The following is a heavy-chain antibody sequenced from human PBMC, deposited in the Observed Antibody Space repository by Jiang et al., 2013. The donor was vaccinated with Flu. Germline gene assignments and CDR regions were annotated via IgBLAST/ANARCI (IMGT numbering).Heavy chain of an antibody. CDR2: IYHSGST. V-gene: IGHV4-38-2*02. J-gene: IGHJ4*02. CDR1: GYSISSGYY. D-gene: IGHD6-13*01. CDR3: ARDILDSSSWYGDY. Sequence: GSGLVKPSETLSLTCTVSGYSISSGYYWGWIRQPPGKGLEWIGSIYHSGSTYYNPSLKGRVTISVDTSKNQFSLKLSSVTAADTAVYYCARDILDSSSWYGDYWGQGTLVTVSS.